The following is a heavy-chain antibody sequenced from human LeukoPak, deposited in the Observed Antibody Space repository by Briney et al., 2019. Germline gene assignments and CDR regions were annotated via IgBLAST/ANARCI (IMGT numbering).Heavy chain of an antibody. D-gene: IGHD1-26*01. CDR3: ARAVGATRLLDF. CDR1: GGSISSYY. V-gene: IGHV4-59*01. Sequence: KPSETLSLTCTVSGGSISSYYWSWIRQPPGKGLEWIGCIYYSGSTNYNPSLKSRVTISVDTSKNQFSLKLSSVTAADTAVYYCARAVGATRLLDFWGQGTLVTVSS. CDR2: IYYSGST. J-gene: IGHJ4*02.